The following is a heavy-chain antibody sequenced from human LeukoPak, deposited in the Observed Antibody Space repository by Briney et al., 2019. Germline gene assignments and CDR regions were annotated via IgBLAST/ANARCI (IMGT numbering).Heavy chain of an antibody. CDR3: AKDRPGRIAVAAIFAY. CDR2: ISGSGCST. Sequence: GGSLRLPCAASVYIFRSYAMSGVRQAPGKGLEWVSAISGSGCSTYYADSVKGRFTISRHNSKNTLYLQVNSLRAEDTAVYYCAKDRPGRIAVAAIFAYWGQGTLVTVSS. J-gene: IGHJ4*02. CDR1: VYIFRSYA. D-gene: IGHD6-19*01. V-gene: IGHV3-23*01.